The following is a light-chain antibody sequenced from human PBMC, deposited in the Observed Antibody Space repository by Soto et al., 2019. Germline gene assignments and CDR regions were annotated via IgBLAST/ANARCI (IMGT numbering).Light chain of an antibody. V-gene: IGKV1-16*02. J-gene: IGKJ2*01. CDR2: AAT. CDR1: QDIHNY. Sequence: DIQMTQSPSSLSASVGDRVTITCRASQDIHNYLAWFQQKPGMAPKSLIYAATNLHSGVPSKLSGSASGTEFTLTITSLQPEDFATYYCQQYTDYPFTFGQGTKLEIK. CDR3: QQYTDYPFT.